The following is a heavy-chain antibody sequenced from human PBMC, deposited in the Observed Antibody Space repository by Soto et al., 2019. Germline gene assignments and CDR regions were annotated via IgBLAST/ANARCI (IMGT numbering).Heavy chain of an antibody. V-gene: IGHV3-15*07. CDR1: GFTFTNAW. Sequence: EVQLVESGGGLVKPGGSLRLSCAASGFTFTNAWTNWVRQATGKVLEWVGHIKTKNEGGATDYAAPVKGRFTISRDDSKNTVYLQMNSLKSEDTAVYSCTTYIMPWFKLVYCGQGTLVTVSS. CDR2: IKTKNEGGAT. J-gene: IGHJ4*02. D-gene: IGHD3-16*01. CDR3: TTYIMPWFKLVY.